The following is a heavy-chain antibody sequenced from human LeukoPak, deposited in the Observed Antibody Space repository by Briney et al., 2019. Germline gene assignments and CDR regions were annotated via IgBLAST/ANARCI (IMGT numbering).Heavy chain of an antibody. CDR2: IHYTGTT. J-gene: IGHJ4*02. CDR3: ASFRVFAGFDY. CDR1: GASISSSY. Sequence: PSETLSLTCIVSGASISSSYWSWIRQPPGKGLEWIGYIHYTGTTNYNPSLKSRVTTSLDTSKNQFSLKLSSVTAGDTAVYYCASFRVFAGFDYWGLGALVTVSS. V-gene: IGHV4-59*08.